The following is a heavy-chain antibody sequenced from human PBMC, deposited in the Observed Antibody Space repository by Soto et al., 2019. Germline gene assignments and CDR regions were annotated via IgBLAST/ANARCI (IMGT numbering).Heavy chain of an antibody. CDR1: GYTFTGYY. J-gene: IGHJ6*04. CDR2: INPNSGGT. D-gene: IGHD6-19*01. CDR3: ARGSPYSSGWYYYGMDV. V-gene: IGHV1-2*04. Sequence: ASVKVSCKASGYTFTGYYMHWVRQAPGQGLEWMGWINPNSGGTNYAQKFQGWVTMTRDTSISTAYMELSRLRSDDTAVYYCARGSPYSSGWYYYGMDVGGKGTTATVSS.